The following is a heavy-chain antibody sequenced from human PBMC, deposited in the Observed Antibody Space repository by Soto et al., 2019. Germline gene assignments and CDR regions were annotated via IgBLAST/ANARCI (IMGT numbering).Heavy chain of an antibody. D-gene: IGHD3-16*01. CDR1: GGSFSGYY. CDR2: INHSGST. Sequence: SETLSLTCAVYGGSFSGYYWSWIRQPPWKGLEWIGEINHSGSTNYNPSLKSRVTISVDTSKNQFSLKLSSVTAADTAVYYCARGNKKGGYYYYYMDVWGKGTTVTVSS. CDR3: ARGNKKGGYYYYYMDV. J-gene: IGHJ6*03. V-gene: IGHV4-34*01.